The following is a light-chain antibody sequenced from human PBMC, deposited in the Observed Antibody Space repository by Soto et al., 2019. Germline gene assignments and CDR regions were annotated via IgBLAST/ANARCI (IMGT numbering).Light chain of an antibody. J-gene: IGKJ1*01. CDR3: QQYNNWPSWT. CDR2: GAS. CDR1: QSVSSSY. Sequence: EIVLTQSPGTLSLSPGERATLSCRASQSVSSSYLAWYQQKPGQAPRLLIYGASSRATGIPDRFSGSGSGTDFTLTISSLQSEDSAIYYCQQYNNWPSWTFGQGTKVEV. V-gene: IGKV3-20*01.